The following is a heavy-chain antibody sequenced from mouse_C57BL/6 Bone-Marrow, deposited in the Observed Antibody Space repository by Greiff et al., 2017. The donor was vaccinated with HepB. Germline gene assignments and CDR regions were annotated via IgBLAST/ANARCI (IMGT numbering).Heavy chain of an antibody. CDR2: IYPRDGST. D-gene: IGHD1-1*01. Sequence: VKLVESGPELVKPGASVKLSCKASGYTFTSYDINWVKQRPGQGLEWIGWIYPRDGSTKYNEKFKGKATLTVDTSSSTAYMELHSLTSEDSAVYFCARGTTVVATDFDYWGQGTTLTVSS. J-gene: IGHJ2*01. V-gene: IGHV1-85*01. CDR1: GYTFTSYD. CDR3: ARGTTVVATDFDY.